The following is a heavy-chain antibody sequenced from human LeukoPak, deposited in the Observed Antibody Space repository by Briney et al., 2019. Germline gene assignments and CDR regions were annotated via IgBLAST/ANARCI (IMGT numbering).Heavy chain of an antibody. V-gene: IGHV4-59*12. CDR3: ASVTDLSGGMDV. CDR2: IYYSGST. J-gene: IGHJ6*02. D-gene: IGHD3-16*02. Sequence: PSETLSLTCTVSDGSISSYYWSWIRQPPGKGLEWIGYIYYSGSTNYNPSLKSRVTISVDTSKNQFSLKLSSVTAADTAVYYCASVTDLSGGMDVWGQGTTVTVSS. CDR1: DGSISSYY.